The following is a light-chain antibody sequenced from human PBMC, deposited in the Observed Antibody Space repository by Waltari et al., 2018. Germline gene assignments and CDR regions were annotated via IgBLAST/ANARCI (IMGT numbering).Light chain of an antibody. CDR2: WAS. CDR3: QQYYSTPGWT. V-gene: IGKV4-1*01. CDR1: QSVLYSSNNKNY. Sequence: DIVMTQSPDSLAVSLGERATINCKSSQSVLYSSNNKNYLAWYQQNPGPPPKLLIYWASTRESWVADRFSGSGYGTDFTLTSSSLQAEDVAVYYCQQYYSTPGWTFGQGTKVEIK. J-gene: IGKJ1*01.